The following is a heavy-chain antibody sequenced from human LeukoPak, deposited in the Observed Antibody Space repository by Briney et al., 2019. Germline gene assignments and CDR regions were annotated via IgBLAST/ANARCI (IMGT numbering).Heavy chain of an antibody. Sequence: SETLSLTCAVYGGSFSGYYWSWIRQPPGKGLEWIGEINHSGSTNYNPSLKSRVTISVDTSKNQFSLKLSSVTAADTAVYYCARGKARYCSSTSCYSLNFDYWGQGTLVTVSS. J-gene: IGHJ4*02. CDR1: GGSFSGYY. V-gene: IGHV4-34*01. CDR2: INHSGST. D-gene: IGHD2-2*01. CDR3: ARGKARYCSSTSCYSLNFDY.